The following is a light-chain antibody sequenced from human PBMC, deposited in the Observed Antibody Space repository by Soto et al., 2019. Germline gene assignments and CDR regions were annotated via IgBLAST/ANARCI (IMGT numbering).Light chain of an antibody. J-gene: IGKJ5*01. CDR1: QTISSW. V-gene: IGKV1-39*01. CDR2: AAS. CDR3: QQSYRTPT. Sequence: DIQMTQSPSTLSGSVGDRVTITCRASQTISSWLAWYQQKPGKAPKLLIYAASTLQSGVPSRFSGSGSGTDYTLTISSLQPEDFATYYCQQSYRTPTFGQGTRLEIK.